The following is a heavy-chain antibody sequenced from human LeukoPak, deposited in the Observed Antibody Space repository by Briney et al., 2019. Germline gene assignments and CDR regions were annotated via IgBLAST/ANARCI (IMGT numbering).Heavy chain of an antibody. CDR1: GFTFSSYA. D-gene: IGHD3-10*01. J-gene: IGHJ3*02. Sequence: PGGSLRLSCSASGFTFSSYAMHWFRQAPGKGLQYVSAIGSYGGSTYYADSVKGRFTISRDNSKNTLYLQMSSLRAEDTAVYYCVRYYYAPIWGQGTMVTVSS. V-gene: IGHV3-64D*06. CDR3: VRYYYAPI. CDR2: IGSYGGST.